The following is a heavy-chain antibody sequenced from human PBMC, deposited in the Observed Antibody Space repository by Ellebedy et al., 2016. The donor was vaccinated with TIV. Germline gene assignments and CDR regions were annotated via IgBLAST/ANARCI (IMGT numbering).Heavy chain of an antibody. Sequence: ASVKVSCXASGYTFTGYYMHWVRQAPGQGLEWMGWINPNSGGTNYAQKFQGRVTMTRDTSISTAYMELSRLRSDDTAVYYCARVLELPAHFDYWGQGTLVTVSS. V-gene: IGHV1-2*02. CDR1: GYTFTGYY. CDR2: INPNSGGT. J-gene: IGHJ4*02. D-gene: IGHD1-7*01. CDR3: ARVLELPAHFDY.